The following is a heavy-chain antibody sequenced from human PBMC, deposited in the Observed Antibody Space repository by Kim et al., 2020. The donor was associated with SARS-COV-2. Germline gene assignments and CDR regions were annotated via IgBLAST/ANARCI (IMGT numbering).Heavy chain of an antibody. Sequence: GGSLRLSCAASGFTFSDHYMDWVRQAPGKGLEWVGRTRNKANSYTTEYAASVKGRFTISRDDSKNSLYLQMNSLKTEDTAVYYCASGATMRYYWGQGTLVTVSS. CDR3: ASGATMRYY. V-gene: IGHV3-72*01. CDR2: TRNKANSYTT. D-gene: IGHD3-22*01. CDR1: GFTFSDHY. J-gene: IGHJ4*02.